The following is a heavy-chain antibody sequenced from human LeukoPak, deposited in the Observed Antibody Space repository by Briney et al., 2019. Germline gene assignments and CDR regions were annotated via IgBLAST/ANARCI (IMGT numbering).Heavy chain of an antibody. CDR1: GYTFTNYA. Sequence: VASVKVSCKASGYTFTNYAMNWVRQAPGQGLEWMGWINTNTGNPTYAQGFTGRFVFSLDTSVSTAYLQISSLKAEDTAVYYCARDPYYYGSGSSTTQDAFDIWGQGTMVTVSS. J-gene: IGHJ3*02. CDR2: INTNTGNP. CDR3: ARDPYYYGSGSSTTQDAFDI. V-gene: IGHV7-4-1*02. D-gene: IGHD3-10*01.